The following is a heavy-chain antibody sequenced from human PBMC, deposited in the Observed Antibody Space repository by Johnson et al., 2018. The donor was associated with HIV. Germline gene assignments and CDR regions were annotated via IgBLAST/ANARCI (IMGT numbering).Heavy chain of an antibody. CDR3: ARALPRYDAFDI. V-gene: IGHV3-30-3*01. CDR1: GFTFSSYA. J-gene: IGHJ3*02. CDR2: ISYDGSNK. Sequence: QVQLVESVGGVVQPGRSLRLSCAASGFTFSSYAMHWVRQAPGKGLEWVAVISYDGSNKYYADSVKGRFTISRDNSKNTLYLQMNSLRAEDTAVYYCARALPRYDAFDIWGQGTMVTVSS. D-gene: IGHD1-14*01.